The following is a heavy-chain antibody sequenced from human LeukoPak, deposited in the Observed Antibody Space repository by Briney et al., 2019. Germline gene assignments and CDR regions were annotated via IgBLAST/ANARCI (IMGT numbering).Heavy chain of an antibody. V-gene: IGHV3-9*01. CDR1: GFTLDDYA. CDR3: VKSLVGATSYYYGLNV. Sequence: GRSLSLSCAASGFTLDDYAMHWVRQAPGKGLEWVSGISRNSGSIGYADSVKGRFTISRDNAKNSLSLQMNSLRAEDTALYYCVKSLVGATSYYYGLNVWGQGTPVTVSS. D-gene: IGHD1-26*01. CDR2: ISRNSGSI. J-gene: IGHJ6*02.